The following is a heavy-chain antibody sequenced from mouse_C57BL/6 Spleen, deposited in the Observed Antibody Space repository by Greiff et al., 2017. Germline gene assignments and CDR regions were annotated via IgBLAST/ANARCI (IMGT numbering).Heavy chain of an antibody. D-gene: IGHD1-1*01. J-gene: IGHJ4*01. Sequence: VQLQQPGAELVMPGASVKLSCKASGYTFTSYWMHWVKQRPGPGLEWIGEIDPSDSYTNYNQKFKGKSTLTVDKSSSTAYMQLSSLTSEDSAVYYCARLGYGSSYEKDYAMDYWGQGTSVTVSS. V-gene: IGHV1-69*01. CDR1: GYTFTSYW. CDR3: ARLGYGSSYEKDYAMDY. CDR2: IDPSDSYT.